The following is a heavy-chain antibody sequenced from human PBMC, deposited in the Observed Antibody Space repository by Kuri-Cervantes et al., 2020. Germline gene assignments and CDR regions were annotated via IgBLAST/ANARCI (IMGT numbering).Heavy chain of an antibody. CDR3: ARHSGMYSNNWFVNYFDY. CDR2: IYPGDSDT. V-gene: IGHV5-51*01. CDR1: GYSFTSYW. Sequence: KVSCKGSGYSFTSYWIAWVRQMPGKGLEWMGIIYPGDSDTRYSPSFQGQVTISVDESTTTAYLQWSSLKASDTAMYYCARHSGMYSNNWFVNYFDYWGQGTLVTVSS. D-gene: IGHD6-13*01. J-gene: IGHJ4*02.